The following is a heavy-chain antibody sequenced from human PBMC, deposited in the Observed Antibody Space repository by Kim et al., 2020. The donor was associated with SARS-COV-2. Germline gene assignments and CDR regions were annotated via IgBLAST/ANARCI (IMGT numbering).Heavy chain of an antibody. V-gene: IGHV2-5*02. Sequence: SGPTLVKPTQTLTLTCTFSGFSLSTSGVGVGWIRQPPGKALEWLALIYWDDDKRYSPSLKSRLTITKDTSKNQVVLTMTNMDPVDTATYYCAHRRGWYNWNYVMVGWFDPWGQGTLVTVSS. CDR3: AHRRGWYNWNYVMVGWFDP. J-gene: IGHJ5*02. CDR1: GFSLSTSGVG. D-gene: IGHD1-7*01. CDR2: IYWDDDK.